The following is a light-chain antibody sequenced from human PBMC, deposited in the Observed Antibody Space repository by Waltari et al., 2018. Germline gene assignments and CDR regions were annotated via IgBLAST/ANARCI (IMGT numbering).Light chain of an antibody. J-gene: IGKJ1*01. CDR3: QQSYSTLTT. CDR1: QTISSY. CDR2: AAA. V-gene: IGKV1-39*01. Sequence: DIQMTQSPSSLSASVGDRVTITCRASQTISSYLNWYQQKPGKAPKILIYAAASLQSGVPSRFSGSGSGTDFTLTISSLQPEDFATYYCQQSYSTLTTFGQGTKVEIK.